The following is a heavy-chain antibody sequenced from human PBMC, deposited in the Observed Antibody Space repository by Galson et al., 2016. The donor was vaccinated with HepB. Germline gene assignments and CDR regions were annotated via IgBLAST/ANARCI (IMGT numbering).Heavy chain of an antibody. J-gene: IGHJ3*02. CDR3: AREGYSSGHCGAFDI. D-gene: IGHD6-19*01. Sequence: SLRLSCAASGFTLNGLAVHWVRQASGKGLEWVANINQDGSEKYYVDSVEGRFTISRDNAKNSLYLQMNSLRADDTALYFCAREGYSSGHCGAFDIWGRGTVVAVSS. V-gene: IGHV3-7*03. CDR2: INQDGSEK. CDR1: GFTLNGLA.